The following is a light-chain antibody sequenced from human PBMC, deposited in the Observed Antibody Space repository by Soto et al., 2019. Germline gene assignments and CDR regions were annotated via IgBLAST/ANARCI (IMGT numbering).Light chain of an antibody. Sequence: QAVVTQPPSVSGAPGQRVTISCTGSSSNTGADYDVHLYQHLPGSAPKLLIYDNNIRPSGVPDRFSGSKSGTSASLAITGLQAEDEGDYYCQSYDSSLSNLVVFGGGTKLTVL. J-gene: IGLJ2*01. CDR1: SSNTGADYD. V-gene: IGLV1-40*01. CDR3: QSYDSSLSNLVV. CDR2: DNN.